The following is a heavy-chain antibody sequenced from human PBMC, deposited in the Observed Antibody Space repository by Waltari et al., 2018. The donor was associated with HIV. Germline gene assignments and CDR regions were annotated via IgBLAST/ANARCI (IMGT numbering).Heavy chain of an antibody. Sequence: QVQLVQSGAEVKKPGASVKVSCKASGYTFTSYAMHWVRQAPGQRLEWMGWINAGNGNTKKSQKFQGRVTITRDTSASTAYMEVSSLRSEDTAVYYCARDRIPYYYDSSPDSYGMDVWGQGTTVTVSS. J-gene: IGHJ6*02. D-gene: IGHD3-22*01. CDR1: GYTFTSYA. CDR3: ARDRIPYYYDSSPDSYGMDV. CDR2: INAGNGNT. V-gene: IGHV1-3*01.